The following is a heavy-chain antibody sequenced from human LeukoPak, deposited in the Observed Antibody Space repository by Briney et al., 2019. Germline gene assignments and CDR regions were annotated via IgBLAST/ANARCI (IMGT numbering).Heavy chain of an antibody. CDR1: GFKFVSNW. CDR2: IKKDGSER. J-gene: IGHJ4*02. D-gene: IGHD3-3*01. CDR3: SWSGEAD. Sequence: GGSLRLSCAASGFKFVSNWMSWVRRAPGKGLEWVADIKKDGSERYYVDSVKGRFTISGDNARNSVFLQMNNLRAEDTGVYYCSWSGEADWGQGTLVTVSS. V-gene: IGHV3-7*01.